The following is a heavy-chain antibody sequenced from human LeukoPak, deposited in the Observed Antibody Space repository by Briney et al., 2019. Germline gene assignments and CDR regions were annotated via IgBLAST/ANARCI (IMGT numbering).Heavy chain of an antibody. D-gene: IGHD1-14*01. V-gene: IGHV3-74*01. CDR2: INGDGSDI. J-gene: IGHJ4*02. CDR1: GFTFSNYW. Sequence: SGGSLRLSCAVSGFTFSNYWMHWVRQAPGKGLVWVSRINGDGSDITYADPVKGRFAMSRDNPKNTLYLQMTRLRAEDTAVYYCVRTSEGGYFDYWGQGAVVTVSS. CDR3: VRTSEGGYFDY.